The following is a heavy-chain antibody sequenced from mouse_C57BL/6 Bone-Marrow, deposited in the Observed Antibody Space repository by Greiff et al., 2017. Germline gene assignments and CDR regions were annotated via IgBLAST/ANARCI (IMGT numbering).Heavy chain of an antibody. CDR1: GYTFTSYW. V-gene: IGHV1-59*01. CDR2: IDPSDSYT. Sequence: QVQLQQPGAELVRPGTSVKLSCKASGYTFTSYWMHWVKQRPGQGLEWIGVIDPSDSYTNYNQKFKGKATLTVDTSSSTAYMQLSSLTSEDSAVYYCARRVCYWGQGTLVTVSA. J-gene: IGHJ3*01. CDR3: ARRVCY.